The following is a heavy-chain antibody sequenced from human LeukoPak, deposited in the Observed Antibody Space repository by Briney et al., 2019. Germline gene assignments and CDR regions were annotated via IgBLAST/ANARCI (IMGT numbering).Heavy chain of an antibody. CDR3: ARSKLSSSWFNWFDP. CDR1: GGSFSGYY. Sequence: SETLSLTCAVYGGSFSGYYWSWIRQPPGKGLEWIGEINHSGSTNYNPSLKSRVTISVDTSKNQFSLKLSSVTAADTAVYYCARSKLSSSWFNWFDPWGQGTLVTVSS. D-gene: IGHD6-13*01. V-gene: IGHV4-34*01. CDR2: INHSGST. J-gene: IGHJ5*02.